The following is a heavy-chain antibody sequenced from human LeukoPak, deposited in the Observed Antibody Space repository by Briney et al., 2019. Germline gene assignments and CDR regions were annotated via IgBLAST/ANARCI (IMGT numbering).Heavy chain of an antibody. CDR1: GGSISSYY. D-gene: IGHD3-16*01. J-gene: IGHJ5*02. CDR3: ARDPGDYHNWFDP. V-gene: IGHV4-59*12. CDR2: IYYSGST. Sequence: SETLSLTCTVSGGSISSYYWSWIRQPPGKGLEWIGYIYYSGSTNYNPSLKSRVTISVDTSKNQFSLKLSSVTAADTAVYYCARDPGDYHNWFDPWGQGTLVTVSS.